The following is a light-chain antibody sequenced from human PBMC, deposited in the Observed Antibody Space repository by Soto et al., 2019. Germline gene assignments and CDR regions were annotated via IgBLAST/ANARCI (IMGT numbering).Light chain of an antibody. CDR3: QQRSNWLIT. CDR1: QSVNHN. V-gene: IGKV3-11*01. CDR2: DAS. J-gene: IGKJ5*01. Sequence: VMTQSPDTLSASPRERVSLSCRASQSVNHNLAWYLQKPGQAPRLLIYDASNRATGIPARFSGSGSGTDFTLTISSLEPEDFAVYYCQQRSNWLITCGQGTRLEIK.